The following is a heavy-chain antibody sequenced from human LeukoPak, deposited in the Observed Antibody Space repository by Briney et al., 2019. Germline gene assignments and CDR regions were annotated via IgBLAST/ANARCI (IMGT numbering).Heavy chain of an antibody. D-gene: IGHD5-12*01. J-gene: IGHJ5*02. CDR2: IYTSGST. V-gene: IGHV4-59*10. CDR3: ASGYSGYDGNWFDP. CDR1: GGSFSGYY. Sequence: SETLSLTCAVYGGSFSGYYWSWIRQPPGKGLEWIGRIYTSGSTNYNPSLKTRVTMSVDTSKNQFSLKLSSVTAADTAVYSCASGYSGYDGNWFDPWGQGTLVTVSS.